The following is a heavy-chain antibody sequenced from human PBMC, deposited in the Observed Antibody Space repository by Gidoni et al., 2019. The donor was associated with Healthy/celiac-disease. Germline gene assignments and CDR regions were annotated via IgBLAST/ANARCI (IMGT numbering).Heavy chain of an antibody. CDR3: TTKSYIVATIYLDY. Sequence: EVQLVESGGGLVKPGGSLRLSCAASAFTFSNAWMSWGRQAPGKGLEWVGRSKSKTDGGTTDYAAPVKGRFTISRDDSKNTLYLQMNSLKTEDTAVYYCTTKSYIVATIYLDYWGQGTLVTVSS. CDR1: AFTFSNAW. D-gene: IGHD5-12*01. V-gene: IGHV3-15*01. J-gene: IGHJ4*02. CDR2: SKSKTDGGTT.